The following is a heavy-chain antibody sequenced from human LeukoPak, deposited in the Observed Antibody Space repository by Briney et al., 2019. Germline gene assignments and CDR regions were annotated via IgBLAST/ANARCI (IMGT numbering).Heavy chain of an antibody. Sequence: SETLSLTCSVSGGSISSYFWGWIRQPAGKGLEWIGRIYTSGSTNYNPSLKSRVTMSVDTSRNQFSLRLNSVTAADTAVYYCARGGSLSNAFDIWGQGTMVTVSS. J-gene: IGHJ3*02. V-gene: IGHV4-4*07. CDR3: ARGGSLSNAFDI. D-gene: IGHD6-13*01. CDR2: IYTSGST. CDR1: GGSISSYF.